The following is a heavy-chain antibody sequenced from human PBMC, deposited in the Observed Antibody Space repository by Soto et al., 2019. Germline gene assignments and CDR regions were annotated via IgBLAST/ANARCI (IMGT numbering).Heavy chain of an antibody. CDR3: ARPPPYSSEGAFDI. Sequence: LSLTCTVSGGSISSGGYYWSWIRQHPGKGLEWIGYIYYSGSTYYNPSLKSRVTISVDTSKNQFSLKLSSVTAADTAVYYCARPPPYSSEGAFDIWGQGTMVTVS. J-gene: IGHJ3*02. CDR1: GGSISSGGYY. V-gene: IGHV4-31*03. CDR2: IYYSGST. D-gene: IGHD6-19*01.